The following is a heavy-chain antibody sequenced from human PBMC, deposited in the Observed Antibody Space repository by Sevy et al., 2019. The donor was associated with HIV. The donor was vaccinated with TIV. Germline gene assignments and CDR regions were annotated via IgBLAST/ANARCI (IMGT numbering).Heavy chain of an antibody. CDR1: SGSLNTYG. D-gene: IGHD7-27*01. V-gene: IGHV4-59*01. Sequence: SETLSLTCTVSSGSLNTYGRGWIRPPPGEGMGWLGYAYYNGGTNYDPSPKSRLTVLVGTSGRQFSLQLSSVTPAETAVYYCGRDNWGSIDYWGQGVLVTVSS. J-gene: IGHJ4*02. CDR2: AYYNGGT. CDR3: GRDNWGSIDY.